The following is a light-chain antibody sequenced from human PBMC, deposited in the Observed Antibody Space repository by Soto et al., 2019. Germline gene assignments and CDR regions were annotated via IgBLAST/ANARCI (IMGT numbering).Light chain of an antibody. CDR1: SSNIGSNT. CDR2: TAG. V-gene: IGLV1-44*01. J-gene: IGLJ1*01. CDR3: SAWDNSLNGYV. Sequence: QPVLTQPLSGSASPGQRVTISCSGGSSNIGSNTVAWYQHLPGTAPPRLIFTAGQRPSGVPGRFSGSKSGTSASLAISGLQSEDEGDYYCSAWDNSLNGYVFGPGIKVTVL.